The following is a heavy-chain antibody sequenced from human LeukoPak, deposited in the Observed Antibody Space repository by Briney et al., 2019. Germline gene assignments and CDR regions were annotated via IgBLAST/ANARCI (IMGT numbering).Heavy chain of an antibody. CDR2: IIPIFGTA. J-gene: IGHJ4*02. V-gene: IGHV1-69*05. D-gene: IGHD6-6*01. CDR3: ARDLGEYSRQYYFDY. Sequence: ASVKVSCKASGDTFSSYAISWVRQAPGQGLEWMGRIIPIFGTANYAQKFQGRVTITTDESTSTAYMELSRLRSEDTSVYYCARDLGEYSRQYYFDYWGQGTLVTVSS. CDR1: GDTFSSYA.